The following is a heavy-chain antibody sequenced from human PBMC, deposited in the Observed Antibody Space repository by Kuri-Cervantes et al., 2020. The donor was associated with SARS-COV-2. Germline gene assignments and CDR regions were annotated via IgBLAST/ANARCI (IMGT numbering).Heavy chain of an antibody. J-gene: IGHJ6*02. V-gene: IGHV1-3*01. Sequence: ASVNVSCKASGYTFTSYAMHWVRQAPGQRLDWMGWINAGNGNTKYSQKFQARVTITRDTSASTAYMELSSLRSEDTAVYYCASEGLDIVATDDPYYYYGMDVWGQGTTVTVSS. CDR2: INAGNGNT. CDR3: ASEGLDIVATDDPYYYYGMDV. D-gene: IGHD5-12*01. CDR1: GYTFTSYA.